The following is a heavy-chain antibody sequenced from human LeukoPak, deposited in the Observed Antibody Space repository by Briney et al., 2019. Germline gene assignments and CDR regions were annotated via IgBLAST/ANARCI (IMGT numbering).Heavy chain of an antibody. CDR1: GFTFSSYG. CDR3: AKDPQWLVRAEYFQH. Sequence: GGSLRLSCAASGFTFSSYGMHWVRQAPGKGLEWVAFIRYDGSNKYYADSVKGRFTISRDNSKNTLYLQMNSLRAEDTAVYYCAKDPQWLVRAEYFQHWGQGTLVTVSS. J-gene: IGHJ1*01. V-gene: IGHV3-30*02. CDR2: IRYDGSNK. D-gene: IGHD6-19*01.